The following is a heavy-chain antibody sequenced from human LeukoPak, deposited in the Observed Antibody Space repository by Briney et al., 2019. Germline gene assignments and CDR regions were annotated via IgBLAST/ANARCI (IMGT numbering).Heavy chain of an antibody. Sequence: GASVKVSCKASGYTFTSYGISWVRQAPGQGLEWMGWISAHNGDTNYAQKFQGRVSMTTDTSTSTGYMELRSLTSDDTAVYYCARDLKRTVGATPASDYWGQGTLVTVSS. J-gene: IGHJ4*02. V-gene: IGHV1-18*01. CDR2: ISAHNGDT. CDR1: GYTFTSYG. D-gene: IGHD1-26*01. CDR3: ARDLKRTVGATPASDY.